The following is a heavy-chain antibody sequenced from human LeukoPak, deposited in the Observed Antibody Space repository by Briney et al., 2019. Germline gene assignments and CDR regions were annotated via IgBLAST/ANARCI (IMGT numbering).Heavy chain of an antibody. J-gene: IGHJ4*02. V-gene: IGHV3-33*01. D-gene: IGHD2-2*01. CDR1: GFTFSSYA. Sequence: GGSLRLSCAASGFTFSSYAMHWVRQAPGKGLEGVAVIWYDGSHKYYADSVKGRFTISRDNSKNTLYLQMNSLRAEDTAVYYCAREGLPAAIIFADYWGQGTLVTVSS. CDR2: IWYDGSHK. CDR3: AREGLPAAIIFADY.